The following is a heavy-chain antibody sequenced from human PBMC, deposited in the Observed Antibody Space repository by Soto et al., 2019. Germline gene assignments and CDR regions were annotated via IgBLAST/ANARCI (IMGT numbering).Heavy chain of an antibody. Sequence: ASVKVSCKASEYSLTNSYVHWVRQAPGQGLEWMGWINFNSGGTNYAQMFQGRVTMTRDTSTTTVYMELTSLRSDDMAVYYCARGSTTAVDYWGQGALVTVSS. J-gene: IGHJ4*02. CDR1: EYSLTNSY. D-gene: IGHD3-10*01. V-gene: IGHV1-2*02. CDR2: INFNSGGT. CDR3: ARGSTTAVDY.